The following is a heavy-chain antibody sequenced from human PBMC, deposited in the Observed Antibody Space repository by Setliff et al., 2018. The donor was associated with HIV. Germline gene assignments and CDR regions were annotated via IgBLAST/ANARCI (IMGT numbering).Heavy chain of an antibody. D-gene: IGHD3-22*01. CDR2: IYYSGTT. CDR3: AGDSGYPSNWFDP. CDR1: GGSISRGSFY. Sequence: SETLSLTCTVSGGSISRGSFYWGWFRQPPGEGLEWIGSIYYSGTTYYAPSLETRLTISVDTSTNQFSLKLTSVTAADTAMYFCAGDSGYPSNWFDPWGQGILVTVSS. J-gene: IGHJ5*02. V-gene: IGHV4-39*02.